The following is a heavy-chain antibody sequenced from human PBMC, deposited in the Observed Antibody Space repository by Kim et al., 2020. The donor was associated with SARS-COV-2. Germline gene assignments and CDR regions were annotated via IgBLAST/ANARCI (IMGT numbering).Heavy chain of an antibody. J-gene: IGHJ6*02. CDR3: ARGGDTVPDYYYYGMDV. CDR1: GGSISSYY. CDR2: IYYSGST. D-gene: IGHD4-17*01. V-gene: IGHV4-59*01. Sequence: SETLSLTCTVSGGSISSYYWSWIRQPPGKGLEWIGYIYYSGSTNYNPSLKSRVTISVDTSKNQFSLKLSSVTAADTAVYYCARGGDTVPDYYYYGMDVWGQGTTVTVSS.